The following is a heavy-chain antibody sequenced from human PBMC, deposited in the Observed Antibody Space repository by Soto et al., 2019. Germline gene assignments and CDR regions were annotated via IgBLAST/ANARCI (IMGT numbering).Heavy chain of an antibody. Sequence: PGESLKISCKGSGYSFTSYWIAWVRQMPGKGLEWMGIVYPGGSDTRYSPSFQGQVTMSADKSISTAYLQWSSLRASDTAIYYCARRNGDYIVDYWGQGTLVTVSS. D-gene: IGHD4-17*01. CDR1: GYSFTSYW. CDR2: VYPGGSDT. V-gene: IGHV5-51*01. CDR3: ARRNGDYIVDY. J-gene: IGHJ4*02.